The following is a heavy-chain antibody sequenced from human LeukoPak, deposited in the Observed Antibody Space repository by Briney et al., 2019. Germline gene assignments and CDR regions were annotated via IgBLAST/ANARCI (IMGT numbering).Heavy chain of an antibody. CDR1: GFTVSSNY. D-gene: IGHD6-19*01. CDR3: AKDHPSSGWPTFEY. Sequence: GGSLRLSCAASGFTVSSNYMSWVRQAPGKELEWVSSITNNNGKTYYADSVKGRFTISRDESENTVFLQMNSLRVEDTAIYYCAKDHPSSGWPTFEYWGQGTLVTVSP. V-gene: IGHV3-23*01. J-gene: IGHJ4*02. CDR2: ITNNNGKT.